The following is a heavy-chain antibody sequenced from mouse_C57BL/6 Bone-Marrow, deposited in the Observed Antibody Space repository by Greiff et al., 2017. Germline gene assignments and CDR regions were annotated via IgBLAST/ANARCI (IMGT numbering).Heavy chain of an antibody. D-gene: IGHD2-5*01. CDR2: IYPGSGST. V-gene: IGHV1-55*01. CDR3: ASPYSSIYWYFGV. J-gene: IGHJ1*03. Sequence: VQLQQPGAELVKPGASVKMSCKASGYTFTSYWITWVKQRPGQGLEWIGDIYPGSGSTNYNEKFKSKATLTVDTSSSTAYMQLSSLTSEDSAVFYCASPYSSIYWYFGVWGTGTAVTVSS. CDR1: GYTFTSYW.